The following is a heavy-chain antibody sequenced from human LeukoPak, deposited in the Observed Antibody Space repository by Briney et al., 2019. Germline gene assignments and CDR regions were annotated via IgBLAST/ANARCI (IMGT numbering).Heavy chain of an antibody. CDR3: ARDRVDYHGSGSYSTIYYFDY. Sequence: GGSLRLSCAASGFTFSDYYMSWIRQAPGKGLEWVSYISSSSSYTNYADSVKGRFTISRDNAKNSLYLQMNSLRAEDTAVYYCARDRVDYHGSGSYSTIYYFDYWGQGTLVTVSS. CDR2: ISSSSSYT. V-gene: IGHV3-11*06. J-gene: IGHJ4*02. CDR1: GFTFSDYY. D-gene: IGHD3-10*01.